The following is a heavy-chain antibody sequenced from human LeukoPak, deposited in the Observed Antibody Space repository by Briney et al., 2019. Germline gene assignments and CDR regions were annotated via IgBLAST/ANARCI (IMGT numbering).Heavy chain of an antibody. CDR3: ARLGYCGGARCLNDY. V-gene: IGHV4-59*08. J-gene: IGHJ4*02. D-gene: IGHD2-15*01. Sequence: PSETLSLTCTVSGGSISSYYWNWIRQPPGKGLEWIGHIHYSGRTNYNPSLKSRVTISVDTSENQFSLKLSSVTAADTAVYYCARLGYCGGARCLNDYWGQGSLVTVSS. CDR2: IHYSGRT. CDR1: GGSISSYY.